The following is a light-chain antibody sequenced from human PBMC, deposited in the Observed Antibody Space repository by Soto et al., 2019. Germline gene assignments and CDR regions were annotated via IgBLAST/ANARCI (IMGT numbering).Light chain of an antibody. V-gene: IGLV2-23*01. J-gene: IGLJ1*01. Sequence: QSALTQPASVTGSPGQSITISYTGTSSDVGSYNLVSWYQQHPGKAPKLMIYEGSKRPSGVSSRFSGSKSGNTASLTISRLQAEDEADYHCCSYAGSATLYVFGTGTKVTVL. CDR2: EGS. CDR1: SSDVGSYNL. CDR3: CSYAGSATLYV.